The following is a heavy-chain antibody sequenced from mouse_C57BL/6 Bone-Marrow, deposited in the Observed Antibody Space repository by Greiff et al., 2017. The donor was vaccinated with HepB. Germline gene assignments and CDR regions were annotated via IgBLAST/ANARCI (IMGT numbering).Heavy chain of an antibody. J-gene: IGHJ3*01. CDR1: GYSITSGYY. CDR3: ARGLRLRFAY. CDR2: ISYDGSN. V-gene: IGHV3-6*01. D-gene: IGHD3-2*02. Sequence: EVQLQQSGPGLVKPSQSLSLTCSVTGYSITSGYYWNWIRQFPGNKLEWMGYISYDGSNNYNPSLKNRISITRDTSKNQFFLKLNSVTTEDTATYYCARGLRLRFAYWGQGTLVTVSA.